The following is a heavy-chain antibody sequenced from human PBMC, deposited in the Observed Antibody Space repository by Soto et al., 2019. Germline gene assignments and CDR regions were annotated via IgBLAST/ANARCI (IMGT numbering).Heavy chain of an antibody. D-gene: IGHD6-13*01. Sequence: AVKVSCQASGGTFRSYAIMCVRQAPGQGLEWMGGIIPIFGTANYAQKFQGRVTITADESTSTAYMELSSLRSEDTAVYYCARVARLNIAAYDYWGQGTLVTVSS. V-gene: IGHV1-69*13. CDR2: IIPIFGTA. J-gene: IGHJ4*02. CDR1: GGTFRSYA. CDR3: ARVARLNIAAYDY.